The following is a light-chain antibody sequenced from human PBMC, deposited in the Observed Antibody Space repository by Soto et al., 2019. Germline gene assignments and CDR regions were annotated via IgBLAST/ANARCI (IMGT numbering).Light chain of an antibody. CDR1: QGISSY. V-gene: IGKV1-27*01. Sequence: DIQMTQSPSSLSASVGDRVTITCRASQGISSYLAWYQQKPGKVPKLLIYAASTLQSGVPSRFSGSGSGTDFTLTISSLQPEDVATYYCQKYNSAPRTFGGRTKVEIK. J-gene: IGKJ4*01. CDR2: AAS. CDR3: QKYNSAPRT.